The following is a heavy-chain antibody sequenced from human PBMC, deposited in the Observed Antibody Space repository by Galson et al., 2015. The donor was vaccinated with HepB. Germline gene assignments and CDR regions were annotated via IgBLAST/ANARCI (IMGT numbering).Heavy chain of an antibody. J-gene: IGHJ4*02. V-gene: IGHV1-69*02. D-gene: IGHD3-22*01. CDR3: ARGSVVVTYFDS. CDR2: IIPILGIA. Sequence: SVKVSCKASGGTFSSYTISWVRQAPGQGLEWMGRIIPILGIANYAQKFQGGVTITADKSTSTAYMELSSLRSEDTAVYYCARGSVVVTYFDSWGQGTLVTVSS. CDR1: GGTFSSYT.